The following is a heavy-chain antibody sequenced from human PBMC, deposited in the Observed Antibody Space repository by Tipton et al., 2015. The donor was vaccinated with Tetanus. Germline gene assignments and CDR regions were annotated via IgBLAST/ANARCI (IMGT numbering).Heavy chain of an antibody. CDR3: AREGGHSYDTGEFDY. CDR1: GFTFSSYW. D-gene: IGHD7-27*01. V-gene: IGHV3-21*06. J-gene: IGHJ4*02. CDR2: ITYSSNYI. Sequence: SLRLSCAASGFTFSSYWLAWVRQAPGKGLEWVSSITYSSNYIYYAGSVKGRFTISRDNARNSVYLEVNSLRVEDTAMYYCAREGGHSYDTGEFDYWGQGTLVTVSS.